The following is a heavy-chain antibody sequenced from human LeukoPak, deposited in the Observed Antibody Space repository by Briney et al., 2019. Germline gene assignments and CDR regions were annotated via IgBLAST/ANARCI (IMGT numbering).Heavy chain of an antibody. CDR1: GGSINSSSYY. V-gene: IGHV4-39*07. CDR2: MYYRGST. Sequence: SETLSLTCTVSGGSINSSSYYWGWVRQPPGKGLEWIGSMYYRGSTYYNPSLKSRVTISVDTSKNQFSLKLSSVTAADTAVYYCARDAGHQLSRRNYYAMDVWGQGTTVTVSS. CDR3: ARDAGHQLSRRNYYAMDV. D-gene: IGHD1-1*01. J-gene: IGHJ6*02.